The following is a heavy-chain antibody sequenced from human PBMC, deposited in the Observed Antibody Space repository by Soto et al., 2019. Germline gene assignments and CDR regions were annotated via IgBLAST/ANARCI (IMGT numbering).Heavy chain of an antibody. CDR2: ISSSSSYI. D-gene: IGHD4-17*01. Sequence: EVQLVESGGGLVKPGGSLRLSCAASGFTFSSYSMNWVRQAPGKGLEWVSSISSSSSYIYYADSVKGRFTISRDNAKNSLYLQINSLRAEDTAVYYCARVRYGDYGYFDLWGRGTLVTVSS. CDR1: GFTFSSYS. J-gene: IGHJ2*01. V-gene: IGHV3-21*01. CDR3: ARVRYGDYGYFDL.